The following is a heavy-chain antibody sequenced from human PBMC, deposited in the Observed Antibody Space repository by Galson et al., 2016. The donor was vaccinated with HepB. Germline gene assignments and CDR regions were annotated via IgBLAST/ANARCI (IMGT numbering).Heavy chain of an antibody. J-gene: IGHJ3*02. CDR3: ARKGSGIYFRGGAFDI. CDR1: GVSITSSNW. Sequence: ETLSLTCAVSGVSITSSNWWSWVRQPPGKGLECIGEIYHSGNTNYNPSPRSRVTISVDKSKNRFSLDLSSVTAADTAVYYCARKGSGIYFRGGAFDIWGQGTMVTVSS. V-gene: IGHV4-4*02. CDR2: IYHSGNT. D-gene: IGHD2-15*01.